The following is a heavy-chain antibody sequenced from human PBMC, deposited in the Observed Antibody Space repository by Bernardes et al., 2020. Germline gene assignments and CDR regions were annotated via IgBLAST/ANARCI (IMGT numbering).Heavy chain of an antibody. CDR1: GFTFSSYA. Sequence: GGSLRLSRAASGFTFSSYAMSWVRQAPGKGLEWVSAISGSGGSTYYADSVKGRFTISRDNSKNTLYLQMNSLRAEDTAVYYCAKDRRIFGSGDGGMDVWGQGTTVTVSS. D-gene: IGHD3-3*01. CDR2: ISGSGGST. V-gene: IGHV3-23*01. CDR3: AKDRRIFGSGDGGMDV. J-gene: IGHJ6*02.